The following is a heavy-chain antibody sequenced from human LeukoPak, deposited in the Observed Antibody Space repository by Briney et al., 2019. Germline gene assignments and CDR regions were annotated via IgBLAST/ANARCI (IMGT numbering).Heavy chain of an antibody. J-gene: IGHJ6*03. D-gene: IGHD6-13*01. V-gene: IGHV3-9*01. Sequence: GGSLRLSCAASGFTFDDYAMHWVRQTPGRGLEWVSSINWNSGSIGYADSVKGRFTISRDNAKNSLYLQMNSLRAEDTAVYYCARENAAAAGDYYYYYMDVWGKGTTVTVSS. CDR1: GFTFDDYA. CDR3: ARENAAAAGDYYYYYMDV. CDR2: INWNSGSI.